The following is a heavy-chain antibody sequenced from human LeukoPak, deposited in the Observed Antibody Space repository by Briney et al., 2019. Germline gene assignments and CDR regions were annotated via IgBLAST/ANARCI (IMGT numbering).Heavy chain of an antibody. V-gene: IGHV1-2*02. D-gene: IGHD5-18*01. J-gene: IGHJ4*02. CDR2: INPNSGGT. CDR3: ARGGIQLWFLVDY. Sequence: ASVTVSFKSSGYTFTGYFMHWMRQAPGQGLEWMGWINPNSGGTNYAQKFQGRVTMTRDTSISTAYMELSRLRSADTAVYYCARGGIQLWFLVDYWGQGTLVTVSS. CDR1: GYTFTGYF.